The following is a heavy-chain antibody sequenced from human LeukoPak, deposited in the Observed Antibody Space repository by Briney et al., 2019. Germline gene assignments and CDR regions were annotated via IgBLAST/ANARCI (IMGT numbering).Heavy chain of an antibody. CDR2: ISGSGDNT. CDR3: YVELSSNWFDP. D-gene: IGHD5-24*01. V-gene: IGHV3-23*01. J-gene: IGHJ5*02. Sequence: GGSLRLSCAASGLIFSSYAMSWVRQAPGKGLEWVSGISGSGDNTYYADSVKGRFTISRDNAKNTLYLQVNSLRAEDTAIYYCYVELSSNWFDPWGQGALVTVSS. CDR1: GLIFSSYA.